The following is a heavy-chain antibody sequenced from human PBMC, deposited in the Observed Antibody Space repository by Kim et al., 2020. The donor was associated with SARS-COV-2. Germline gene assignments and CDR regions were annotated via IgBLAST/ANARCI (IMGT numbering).Heavy chain of an antibody. CDR3: ARLGGVRFLEWLSA. V-gene: IGHV4-39*01. D-gene: IGHD3-3*01. J-gene: IGHJ5*02. Sequence: NPSLKSRVTISVDTSKNQFSLKLSSVTAADTAVYYCARLGGVRFLEWLSAWGQGTLVTVSS.